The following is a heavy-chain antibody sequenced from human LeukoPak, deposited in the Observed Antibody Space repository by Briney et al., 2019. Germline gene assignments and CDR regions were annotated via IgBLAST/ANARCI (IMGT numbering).Heavy chain of an antibody. CDR2: ISSSGSSI. J-gene: IGHJ6*03. V-gene: IGHV3-11*01. CDR3: ARDRAGVPAAIYYYYYYMDV. Sequence: PRASLRLSCAASGYTFTAYYMRWIRQAPGQGLEWVSQISSSGSSIYYADTVKGRVTISRDNAKNSLYLQMNSLRAEDTAVYYCARDRAGVPAAIYYYYYYMDVWGKGTTVTVSS. CDR1: GYTFTAYY. D-gene: IGHD2-2*01.